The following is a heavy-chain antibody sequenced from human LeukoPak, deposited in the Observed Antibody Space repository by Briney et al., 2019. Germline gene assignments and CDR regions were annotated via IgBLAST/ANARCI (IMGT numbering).Heavy chain of an antibody. CDR1: GFTFSSHA. CDR2: ISDSGGRT. D-gene: IGHD3-10*01. V-gene: IGHV3-23*01. Sequence: PGGSLRLSCGASGFTFSSHAMNWVRQAPGKGLEWVSAISDSGGRTYYADSVKGRFTISRDNSKNTLYLQMSSLRAEDTAMYYCATTVLLWFGDFSFDIWGQGAMITVSS. J-gene: IGHJ3*02. CDR3: ATTVLLWFGDFSFDI.